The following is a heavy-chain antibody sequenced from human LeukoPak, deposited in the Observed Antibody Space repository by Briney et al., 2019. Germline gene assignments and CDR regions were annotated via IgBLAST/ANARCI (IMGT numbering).Heavy chain of an antibody. D-gene: IGHD3-22*01. CDR3: ARPSSAYYYTFDY. CDR1: GGSISSDY. V-gene: IGHV4-59*01. J-gene: IGHJ4*01. CDR2: IYKSGST. Sequence: SETLSLTCTVSGGSISSDYWSWIRQPPGKGLEWIGYIYKSGSTNYNPSLKSRVIISIDTSKNQFSLKLSSVTAADTAVYYCARPSSAYYYTFDYWGHGTLVTVSS.